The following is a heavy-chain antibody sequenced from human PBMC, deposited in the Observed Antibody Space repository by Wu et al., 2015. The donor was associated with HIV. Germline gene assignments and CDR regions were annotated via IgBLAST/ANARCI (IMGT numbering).Heavy chain of an antibody. D-gene: IGHD2-21*01. Sequence: QVRLVQSGPVMRKPGSSMKISCGTSGYNFLDYSIHWVRFNPRYGFEWIGWLKPMWGAVSYARQLQGRVAMTRQLSQDPDDPDRGTAYLEFSGLTSADTADYFCVRRGPSCPHCGDFHFQHWGQGT. J-gene: IGHJ1*01. CDR3: VRRGPSCPHCGDFHFQH. CDR1: GYNFLDYS. CDR2: LKPMWGAV. V-gene: IGHV1-2*02.